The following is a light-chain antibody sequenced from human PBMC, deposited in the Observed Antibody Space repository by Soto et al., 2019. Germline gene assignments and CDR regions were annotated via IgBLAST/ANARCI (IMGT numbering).Light chain of an antibody. J-gene: IGKJ1*01. V-gene: IGKV3-20*01. CDR3: LQYVSSPWT. Sequence: EIVLTQSAATLSLSLGERATLSCRASQTVGGRYLAWFQQKPGQTPRLLIYGASTRAAGVPDRFSGSGSGTDFSLTINRLEPEDFAVYYCLQYVSSPWTFGQGTKVXV. CDR2: GAS. CDR1: QTVGGRY.